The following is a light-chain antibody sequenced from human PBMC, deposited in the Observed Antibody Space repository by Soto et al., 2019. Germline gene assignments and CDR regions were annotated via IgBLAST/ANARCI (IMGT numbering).Light chain of an antibody. CDR1: SSDVGGYNY. J-gene: IGLJ1*01. CDR2: DVS. CDR3: SSYAGSNNYV. Sequence: QSALTQPPSASGSPGQSVTISCTGTSSDVGGYNYVSWYQHHPGKAPKLMNYDVSKRPSGVPDRFSGSKSGNTASLTVSGLQAEDEADYYCSSYAGSNNYVFGTGTKLTVL. V-gene: IGLV2-8*01.